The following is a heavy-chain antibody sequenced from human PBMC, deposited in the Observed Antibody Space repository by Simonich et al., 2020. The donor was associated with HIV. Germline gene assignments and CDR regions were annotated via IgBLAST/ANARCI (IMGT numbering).Heavy chain of an antibody. Sequence: QGQLVQSGAEVKKPGASVKVSCKASGYTFTGYYMHWVRQAPGQGLDWKCWNNPKSGGPNQDTKLQGMVTMYKDTSTSTALQEISKLSSDETAVYYCASDPYGIAVAGTFAEYFQHWGQGPLVTVSS. J-gene: IGHJ1*01. V-gene: IGHV1-2*02. CDR3: ASDPYGIAVAGTFAEYFQH. CDR1: GYTFTGYY. CDR2: NNPKSGGP. D-gene: IGHD6-19*01.